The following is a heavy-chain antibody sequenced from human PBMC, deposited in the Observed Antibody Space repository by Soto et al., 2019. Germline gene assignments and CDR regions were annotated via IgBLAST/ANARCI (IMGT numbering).Heavy chain of an antibody. Sequence: ASVKVSCKASGYTFTGYYMHWVRQAPGQGLEWMGWINPNSGGTNYAQKFQGWVTMTRDTSISTAYMELSRLRSDDTAVYYCARDRRDCISNSCYWYYYYYGMDGWGQGNTVTVSS. CDR2: INPNSGGT. CDR3: ARDRRDCISNSCYWYYYYYGMDG. CDR1: GYTFTGYY. J-gene: IGHJ6*02. D-gene: IGHD2-2*01. V-gene: IGHV1-2*04.